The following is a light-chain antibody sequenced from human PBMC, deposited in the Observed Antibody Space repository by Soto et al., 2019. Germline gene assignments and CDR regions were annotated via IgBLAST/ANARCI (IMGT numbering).Light chain of an antibody. V-gene: IGKV3-15*01. CDR2: GAS. CDR1: QSINNK. CDR3: QQYNTYST. Sequence: EIVMTQSPATLSVSPGERVTLSCRASQSINNKVAWYQQKPGQAPRLLIYGASTRATGISARFSGSGSGTEFTLTISSLQSEDFATYYCQQYNTYSTVGQGTRLEIK. J-gene: IGKJ5*01.